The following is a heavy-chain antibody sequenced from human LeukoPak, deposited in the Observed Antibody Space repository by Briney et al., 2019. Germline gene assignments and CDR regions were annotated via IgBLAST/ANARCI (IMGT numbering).Heavy chain of an antibody. CDR1: GGSISSGGYY. Sequence: KPSETLSLTCTASGGSISSGGYYWSWIRQHPGKGLEWIGYIYYSGSTYYNPSLKSRVTISVDTSKNQFSLKLSSVTAADTAVYYCARGGNYYDSSLYFDYWGQGTLVTVSS. D-gene: IGHD3-22*01. J-gene: IGHJ4*02. CDR3: ARGGNYYDSSLYFDY. CDR2: IYYSGST. V-gene: IGHV4-31*03.